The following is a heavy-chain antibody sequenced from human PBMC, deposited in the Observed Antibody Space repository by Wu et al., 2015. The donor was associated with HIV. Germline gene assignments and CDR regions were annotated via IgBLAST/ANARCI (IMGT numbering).Heavy chain of an antibody. D-gene: IGHD3-10*01. J-gene: IGHJ4*02. CDR3: ARDMGELGSGRYFLTF. Sequence: QVQLVQSGAEVKKPGASVKVSCKASGDTFTNYALNWVRQAPGQGLEWMGNSIPIFETTNYAQKFQGRVTITADESTSTAYMELRSLTSEDTAVYYCARDMGELGSGRYFLTFWGQGTLVTVS. V-gene: IGHV1-69*18. CDR2: SIPIFETT. CDR1: GDTFTNYA.